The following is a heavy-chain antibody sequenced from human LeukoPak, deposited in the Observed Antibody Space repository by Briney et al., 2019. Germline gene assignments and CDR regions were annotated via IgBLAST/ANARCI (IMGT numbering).Heavy chain of an antibody. CDR1: GFTFSSYS. D-gene: IGHD3-22*01. Sequence: PGGSLRLSCAASGFTFSSYSMNWVRQAPGKGLEWVSSISSSSSYIYYADSVKGRFTISRDNSKNTLYLQMNSLRAEGTAVYYCAKGLDYYDRSGYSPFDYWGQGTLVTVSS. J-gene: IGHJ4*02. CDR2: ISSSSSYI. CDR3: AKGLDYYDRSGYSPFDY. V-gene: IGHV3-21*01.